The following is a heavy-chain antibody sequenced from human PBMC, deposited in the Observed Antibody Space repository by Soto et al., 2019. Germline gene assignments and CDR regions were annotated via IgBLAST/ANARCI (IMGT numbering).Heavy chain of an antibody. J-gene: IGHJ4*02. V-gene: IGHV1-46*01. CDR2: INPSGGST. D-gene: IGHD2-15*01. Sequence: ASVKVSCTASGYTFTSYYMHWVRQAPGQGLEWMGIINPSGGSTSYAQKFQGRVTMTRDTSTSTVYMELSSLRSEDTAVYYCARARYCSGGSCHAPGDFYDYWGQGTLVTVSS. CDR3: ARARYCSGGSCHAPGDFYDY. CDR1: GYTFTSYY.